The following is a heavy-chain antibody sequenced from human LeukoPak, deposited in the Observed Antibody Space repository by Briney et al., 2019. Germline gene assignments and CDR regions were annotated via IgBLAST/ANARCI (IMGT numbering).Heavy chain of an antibody. CDR3: AREEYSYGHYYFDY. CDR1: GGSISSSAYH. CDR2: IHYSGST. Sequence: TSETLSLTCTVSGGSISSSAYHWGWIRQPPGKGLEWIGSIHYSGSTYYNPSLKSRVTISVRTSKNQFSLKLSSVTAADTAVYYCAREEYSYGHYYFDYWGQGTLVTVSS. V-gene: IGHV4-39*07. J-gene: IGHJ4*02. D-gene: IGHD5-18*01.